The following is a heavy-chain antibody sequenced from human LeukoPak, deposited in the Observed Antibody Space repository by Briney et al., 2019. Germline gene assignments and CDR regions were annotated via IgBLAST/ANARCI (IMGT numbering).Heavy chain of an antibody. V-gene: IGHV3-74*01. Sequence: GGSLRLSCAASGFTFSTYWMHWVRQAPEKGLVWVSRINSDGSITNYADSVKGRFTISRDNAKNTLYLQMNSLRAEDTAIYYCARDGGTSGYEDYWGQGTLVTVSS. J-gene: IGHJ4*02. D-gene: IGHD5-12*01. CDR1: GFTFSTYW. CDR3: ARDGGTSGYEDY. CDR2: INSDGSIT.